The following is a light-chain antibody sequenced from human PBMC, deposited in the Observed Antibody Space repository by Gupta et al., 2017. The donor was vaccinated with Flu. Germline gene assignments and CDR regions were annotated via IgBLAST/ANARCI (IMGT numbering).Light chain of an antibody. J-gene: IGLJ1*01. Sequence: RVTIPCSGTSANIGSNTVNWYQQNPGQAPKRLIYSDNQRPSGIPDRFSASRSGTKESLTLTGLQSEDEADYYCAEWEDTLKGYVFGTGTKITVL. CDR2: SDN. V-gene: IGLV1-44*01. CDR3: AEWEDTLKGYV. CDR1: SANIGSNT.